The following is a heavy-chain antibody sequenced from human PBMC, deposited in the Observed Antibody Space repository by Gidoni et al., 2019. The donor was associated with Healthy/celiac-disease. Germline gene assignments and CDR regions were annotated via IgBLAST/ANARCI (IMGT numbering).Heavy chain of an antibody. V-gene: IGHV4-30-4*01. CDR1: GGSISSGDYY. CDR2: IYYSGST. D-gene: IGHD3-9*01. CDR3: ARELRYFDWDDAFDI. Sequence: QVQLQESGAGLVKPSQTLSLTCTVSGGSISSGDYYWSWIRQPPGKGLEWIGYIYYSGSTYYNPSLKSRVTISVDTSKNQFSLKLSSVTAADTAVYYCARELRYFDWDDAFDIWGQGTMVTVSS. J-gene: IGHJ3*02.